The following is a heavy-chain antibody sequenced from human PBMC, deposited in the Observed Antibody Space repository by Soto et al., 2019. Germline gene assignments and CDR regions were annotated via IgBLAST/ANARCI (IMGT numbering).Heavy chain of an antibody. CDR2: ISYDGNVA. Sequence: QVQLVESEGGVVQPGRSLRLSCTASGFTFSNYGMHWVRQAPGKGLEWVTVISYDGNVAYYADSVKGRFTSSRDNSKNTRYLQMNSLRTEETAVYYCAKEGPITNWYFDYWRQGTLVTVSS. J-gene: IGHJ4*02. CDR1: GFTFSNYG. V-gene: IGHV3-30*18. CDR3: AKEGPITNWYFDY. D-gene: IGHD1-1*01.